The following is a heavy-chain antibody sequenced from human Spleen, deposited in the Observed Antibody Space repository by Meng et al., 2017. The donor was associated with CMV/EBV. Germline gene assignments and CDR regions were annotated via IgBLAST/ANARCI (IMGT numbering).Heavy chain of an antibody. V-gene: IGHV3-21*01. CDR2: ISSSSTYI. CDR3: ARDLVGATLAY. CDR1: GFTFSSYS. D-gene: IGHD1-26*01. Sequence: GGSLRLSCVASGFTFSSYSMNWVRQAPGKGLEWVSCISSSSTYIYYADSLKGRLTISRDNAKNSLYLQMNSLRAEDTAVYYCARDLVGATLAYWGQGTLVTVSS. J-gene: IGHJ4*02.